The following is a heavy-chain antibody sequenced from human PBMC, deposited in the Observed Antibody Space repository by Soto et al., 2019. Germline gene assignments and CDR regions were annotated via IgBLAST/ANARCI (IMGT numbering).Heavy chain of an antibody. CDR3: AKDMGYNYYFDY. Sequence: GSPRLSCAASGFTFSSYGMHWVRQAPSKGLEWVAVISYDGSNKYYADSVKGRFTISRDNSKNTLYLQMNSLRAEDTAVYYCAKDMGYNYYFDYWGQGTLVTVSS. CDR2: ISYDGSNK. J-gene: IGHJ4*02. D-gene: IGHD5-12*01. CDR1: GFTFSSYG. V-gene: IGHV3-30*18.